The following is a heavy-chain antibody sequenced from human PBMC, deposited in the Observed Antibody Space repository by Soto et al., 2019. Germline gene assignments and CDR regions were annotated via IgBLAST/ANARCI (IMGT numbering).Heavy chain of an antibody. CDR1: A. J-gene: IGHJ4*02. D-gene: IGHD2-21*02. V-gene: IGHV3-23*01. CDR2: ISGSGGST. Sequence: AVSRVIKDPGKGLEWVSAISGSGGSTYYADAVKGRFTISRDKSKNTVYLQMSSLRADDTAVYYCARTWRGGVWAFDYRGQGTLVTVSS. CDR3: ARTWRGGVWAFDY.